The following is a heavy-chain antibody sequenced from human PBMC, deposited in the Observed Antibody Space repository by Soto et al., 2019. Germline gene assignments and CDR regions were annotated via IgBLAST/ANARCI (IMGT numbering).Heavy chain of an antibody. Sequence: QDQLVQSGVEVKKPGASVKVSCKASGYSFTNYGITWVRQAPGQGIEWMGWISAYNVNTNYAQKFQGRVTMTTDASTSTAYLELRSLRSDDTAVYYCARDRGVAPPVTGNTHYYYYVDVLGNGTTGTVSS. V-gene: IGHV1-18*01. CDR1: GYSFTNYG. J-gene: IGHJ6*03. D-gene: IGHD3-9*01. CDR2: ISAYNVNT. CDR3: ARDRGVAPPVTGNTHYYYYVDV.